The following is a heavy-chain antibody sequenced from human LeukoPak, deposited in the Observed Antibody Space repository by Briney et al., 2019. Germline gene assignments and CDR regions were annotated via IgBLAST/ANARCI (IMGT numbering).Heavy chain of an antibody. Sequence: SETLSLTCTVSGGSISSGGYYWSWIRQHPGKGLEWIGYIYYSGSTYYNPSLKSRVTISVDTSKNQFSLKLSSVTAADTAVYYCARGRGYSSSWYGPSYYYYGMDVWGQGTTVTVSS. J-gene: IGHJ6*02. CDR2: IYYSGST. D-gene: IGHD6-13*01. CDR1: GGSISSGGYY. CDR3: ARGRGYSSSWYGPSYYYYGMDV. V-gene: IGHV4-31*03.